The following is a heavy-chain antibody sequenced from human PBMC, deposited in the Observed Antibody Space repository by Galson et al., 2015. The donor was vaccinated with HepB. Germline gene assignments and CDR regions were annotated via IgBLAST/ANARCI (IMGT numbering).Heavy chain of an antibody. CDR1: GLIFRNDW. D-gene: IGHD2-2*01. Sequence: SLRLSCAASGLIFRNDWVHWVRQVPGKGPVWVARINTDGSFTGYADFVKGRFTIYRDNAKNMLYLQMNSLTAEDTAMYYCAGFGDAWSLSYWGPGTLVTVSS. V-gene: IGHV3-74*01. J-gene: IGHJ4*02. CDR3: AGFGDAWSLSY. CDR2: INTDGSFT.